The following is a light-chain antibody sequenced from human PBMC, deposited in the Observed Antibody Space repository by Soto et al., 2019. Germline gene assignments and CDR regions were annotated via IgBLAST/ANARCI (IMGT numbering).Light chain of an antibody. CDR3: QQYNNWPYT. CDR1: QSVSSSY. V-gene: IGKV3D-20*02. J-gene: IGKJ2*01. Sequence: EIVLTQSPGTLSLSPGERATLSCRASQSVSSSYLAWYQQKPGQPPRLLIFNASSRATGIPDRFSGGGSGTDFTLTISSLEPEDFAVYYCQQYNNWPYTFGQGTKLEIK. CDR2: NAS.